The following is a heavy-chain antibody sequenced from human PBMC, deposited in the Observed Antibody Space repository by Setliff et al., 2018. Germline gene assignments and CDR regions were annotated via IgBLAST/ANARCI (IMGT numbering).Heavy chain of an antibody. CDR2: ISYDGRTD. V-gene: IGHV3-30*15. CDR3: ARGADYGDYVGPGY. J-gene: IGHJ4*02. Sequence: SLRLSCVASGFSFSSYAMHWVRQAPGKGPEWVALISYDGRTDYYADSVKGRSDISRDNSKSTLYLRMSGLRPEDTAMYYCARGADYGDYVGPGYWGQGTMVTVSS. D-gene: IGHD4-17*01. CDR1: GFSFSSYA.